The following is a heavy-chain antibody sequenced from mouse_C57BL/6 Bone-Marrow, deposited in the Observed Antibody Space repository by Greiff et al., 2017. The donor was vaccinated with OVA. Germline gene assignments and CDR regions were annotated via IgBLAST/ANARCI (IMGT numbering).Heavy chain of an antibody. CDR2: IYPRDGST. CDR1: GYTFTDHT. J-gene: IGHJ4*01. V-gene: IGHV1-78*01. Sequence: VQGVESDAELVKPGASVKISCKVSGYTFTDHTIHWMKQRPEQGLEWIGYIYPRDGSTKYNEKFKGKATLTADKSSSTAYMQLNSLTSEDSAVYFCAKVLYYYGSSYNAMDYWGQGTSVTVSS. D-gene: IGHD1-1*01. CDR3: AKVLYYYGSSYNAMDY.